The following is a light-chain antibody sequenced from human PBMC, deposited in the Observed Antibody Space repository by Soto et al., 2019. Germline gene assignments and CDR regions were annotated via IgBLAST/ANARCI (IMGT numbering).Light chain of an antibody. CDR1: SSDVGAHNF. V-gene: IGLV2-14*01. CDR3: NSYTSSNTYV. Sequence: QSALTQPASVSGSPGQAITISCSGSSSDVGAHNFVSWYQHHPGKAPKLMIYEVSNRPPGVSNRFSGSKSGNTASLTISGLQAEDEADYYCNSYTSSNTYVFGSGTKVTVL. CDR2: EVS. J-gene: IGLJ1*01.